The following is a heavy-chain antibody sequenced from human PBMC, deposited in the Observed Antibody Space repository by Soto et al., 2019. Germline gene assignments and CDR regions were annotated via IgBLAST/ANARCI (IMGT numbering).Heavy chain of an antibody. CDR1: GFTFSSYG. V-gene: IGHV3-30*18. Sequence: QVQLVESGGGVVQPGRSLRLSCAASGFTFSSYGMHWVRQAPGKGLEWVAVISYDGSNKYYADSVKGRFTISRDNSKSTLYLQMNSLRAEDTAVYYCAKVLRYFDWSLRDAFDIWGQGTMVTVSS. J-gene: IGHJ3*02. CDR2: ISYDGSNK. CDR3: AKVLRYFDWSLRDAFDI. D-gene: IGHD3-9*01.